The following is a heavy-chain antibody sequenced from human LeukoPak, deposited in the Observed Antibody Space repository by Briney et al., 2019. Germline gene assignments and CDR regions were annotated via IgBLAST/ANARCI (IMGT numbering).Heavy chain of an antibody. Sequence: PSETLSLTCTVSGDSISSGDYYWSWIRQPPGKGLEWIGYIYYSGSTYYNPSLKSRVTISVDTSKNQFSLKLSSVTAADTAVYYCARVKQLVRYFDYWGQGTLVTVSS. CDR1: GDSISSGDYY. CDR2: IYYSGST. V-gene: IGHV4-30-4*01. D-gene: IGHD6-13*01. CDR3: ARVKQLVRYFDY. J-gene: IGHJ4*02.